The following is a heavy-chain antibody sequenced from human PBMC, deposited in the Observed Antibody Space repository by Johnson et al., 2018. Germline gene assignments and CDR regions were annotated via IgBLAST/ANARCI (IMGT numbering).Heavy chain of an antibody. CDR1: GFPFTNAW. CDR2: IKTTSAGGPP. D-gene: IGHD2-21*01. J-gene: IGHJ4*02. Sequence: SGGGLVKPGGSLRLSCATSGFPFTNAWMNWIRQAPGKGLEWVCRIKTTSAGGPPVYAAPVKGRFPISRDDSKNTLFLQMNSRITEDTAVYYCVTDRVERCWGECYSAVGYWGQGTLVTVSS. V-gene: IGHV3-15*07. CDR3: VTDRVERCWGECYSAVGY.